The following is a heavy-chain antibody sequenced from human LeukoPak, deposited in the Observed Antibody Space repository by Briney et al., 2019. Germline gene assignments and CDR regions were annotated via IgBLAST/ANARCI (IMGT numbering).Heavy chain of an antibody. V-gene: IGHV3-23*01. J-gene: IGHJ4*02. CDR1: GFTFSSYA. Sequence: GGSLRLSCAASGFTFSSYAMHWVRQAPGKGLEWVSAISGSGGSTYYADSVKGRFTISRDNSKNTLYLQMNSLRAEDTAVYYCAKAGSYGSYFDYWGQGTLVTVSS. CDR3: AKAGSYGSYFDY. D-gene: IGHD5-18*01. CDR2: ISGSGGST.